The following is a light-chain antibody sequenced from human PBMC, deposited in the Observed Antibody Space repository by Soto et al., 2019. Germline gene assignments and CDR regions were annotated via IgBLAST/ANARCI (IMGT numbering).Light chain of an antibody. V-gene: IGKV1-33*01. J-gene: IGKJ1*01. CDR1: QDITNY. Sequence: DIQMTQSPSSLSASVGDRVTITCQASQDITNYLNWSQQKPGKAPKLLIYYASNLETGVPSRFSGSGSGTDFNFPNSSLQPEDIGTYYCQQYDNRPQTFGQGTKVEIK. CDR2: YAS. CDR3: QQYDNRPQT.